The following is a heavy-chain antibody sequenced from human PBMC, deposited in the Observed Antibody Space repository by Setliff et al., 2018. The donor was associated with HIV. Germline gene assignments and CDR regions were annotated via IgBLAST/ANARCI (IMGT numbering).Heavy chain of an antibody. J-gene: IGHJ1*01. CDR3: ARPRTVGAPIFQH. Sequence: LSLTCAASGFTFSSYAMHWVRQAPGKGLEWVAVISYDGSNKYYADSVKGRFTISRDNAKNSLYLQMNSLRAEDTAVYYCARPRTVGAPIFQHWGQGTLVTVSS. V-gene: IGHV3-30-3*01. CDR2: ISYDGSNK. D-gene: IGHD1-26*01. CDR1: GFTFSSYA.